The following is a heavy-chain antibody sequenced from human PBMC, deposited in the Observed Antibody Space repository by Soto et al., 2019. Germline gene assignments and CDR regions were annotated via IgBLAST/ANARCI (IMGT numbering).Heavy chain of an antibody. D-gene: IGHD3-9*01. V-gene: IGHV1-18*01. CDR1: GYTFNTFG. CDR3: ARELIRYDILTASNFYALDV. J-gene: IGHJ6*02. CDR2: ISVYSGHT. Sequence: QVQLVQSGAEVKKPGASVQVSCTASGYTFNTFGISWVRQATGQGLEWMGWISVYSGHTDFAQKLQDRVTLTTDTSTSTAYMDLRDLRSDDTAVYYCARELIRYDILTASNFYALDVWGPGTTVTVSS.